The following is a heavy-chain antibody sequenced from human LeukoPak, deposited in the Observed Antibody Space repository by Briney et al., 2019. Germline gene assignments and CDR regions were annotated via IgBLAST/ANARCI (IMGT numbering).Heavy chain of an antibody. Sequence: GGSLRLSCAASGFTVSSYYMSWVRQAPGKGLEWVSVIYSGGSTYYADSVKGRFTISRDNSKNTLYLQMNSLRAEDTAVYYCARDPADSSGYYYYGMDVWGQGTTVTVSS. CDR3: ARDPADSSGYYYYGMDV. CDR1: GFTVSSYY. V-gene: IGHV3-66*01. D-gene: IGHD3-22*01. J-gene: IGHJ6*02. CDR2: IYSGGST.